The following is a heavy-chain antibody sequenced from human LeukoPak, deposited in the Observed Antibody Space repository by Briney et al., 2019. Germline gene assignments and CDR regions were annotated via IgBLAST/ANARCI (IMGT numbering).Heavy chain of an antibody. CDR2: ITEFGATT. CDR3: AKDLYSGSYYPFDY. D-gene: IGHD1-26*01. Sequence: GGSLRLSCAVSGFTFNTYGMNWVRQAPGKGLEWVSSITEFGATTYYADSVRGRFTVSRDNSKNTLYLQMNSLRAEDTAVYYCAKDLYSGSYYPFDYWGQGTLVTVSS. CDR1: GFTFNTYG. J-gene: IGHJ4*02. V-gene: IGHV3-23*01.